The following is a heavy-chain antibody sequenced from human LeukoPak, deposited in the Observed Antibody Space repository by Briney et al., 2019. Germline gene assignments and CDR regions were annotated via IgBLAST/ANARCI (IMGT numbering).Heavy chain of an antibody. CDR3: AREGIAATGTDYYYGMDV. CDR2: IYYSGST. Sequence: SETLSLTCTVSGGSISSYYWSWIRQPPGKGLEWIGYIYYSGSTNYNPSLKSRVTISVDTSKNQFSLKLSSVTAADTAVYYCAREGIAATGTDYYYGMDVWGKGTTVTVSS. D-gene: IGHD6-13*01. V-gene: IGHV4-59*01. CDR1: GGSISSYY. J-gene: IGHJ6*04.